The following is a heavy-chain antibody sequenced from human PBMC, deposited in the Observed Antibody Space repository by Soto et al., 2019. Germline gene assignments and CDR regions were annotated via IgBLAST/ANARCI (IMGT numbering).Heavy chain of an antibody. CDR3: ARHITGTTWEYYFDY. CDR2: ISAYNGNT. D-gene: IGHD1-20*01. Sequence: ASVKVSCKASGYTFTSYGISWVRQAPGQGLEWMGWISAYNGNTNYAQKLQGRVTMTTDTSTSTAYMELRSLRSDDTAVYYCARHITGTTWEYYFDYWGQGILVTVSS. V-gene: IGHV1-18*01. J-gene: IGHJ4*02. CDR1: GYTFTSYG.